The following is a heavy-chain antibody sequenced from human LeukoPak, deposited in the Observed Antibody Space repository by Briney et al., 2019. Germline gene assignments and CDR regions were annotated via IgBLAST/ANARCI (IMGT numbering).Heavy chain of an antibody. CDR3: ASQPDDAFDI. J-gene: IGHJ3*02. Sequence: GGSLRLSCAASGITFSTYTMNWVRQAPGKGLEWVSYISSSGSTIYYADSVKGRFTISRDNAKNSLYLQMNSLRAEDTAVYYCASQPDDAFDIWGQGTMVTVSS. V-gene: IGHV3-48*04. CDR2: ISSSGSTI. CDR1: GITFSTYT.